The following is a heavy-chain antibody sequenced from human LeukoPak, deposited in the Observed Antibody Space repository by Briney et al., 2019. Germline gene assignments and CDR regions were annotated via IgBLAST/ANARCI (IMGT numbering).Heavy chain of an antibody. CDR1: GFTFSTYG. V-gene: IGHV3-30*03. D-gene: IGHD3-16*01. CDR2: IPYDGSNK. Sequence: GRSLRLSCAASGFTFSTYGMHWVRQAPGKGLEWVAVIPYDGSNKYYADSVKGRFTISRDNSQNTLYLQMNSLRTEDTAVYYCARAVRSGGYWGQGTLVTVSS. CDR3: ARAVRSGGY. J-gene: IGHJ4*02.